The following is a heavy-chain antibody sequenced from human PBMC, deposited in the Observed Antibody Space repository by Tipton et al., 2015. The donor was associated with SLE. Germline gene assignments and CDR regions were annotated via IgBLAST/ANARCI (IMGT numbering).Heavy chain of an antibody. D-gene: IGHD3-22*01. J-gene: IGHJ4*02. CDR2: ISSSGSTI. CDR1: GFSFSDYY. V-gene: IGHV3-11*01. CDR3: AKAPYYDSSGYPPL. Sequence: SLRLSCAASGFSFSDYYMSWIRQAPGKGLEWVSYISSSGSTIYYADSVKGRFTISRDNAKNSLYLQMNSLRAEDTAVYYCAKAPYYDSSGYPPLWGQGTLVTVSS.